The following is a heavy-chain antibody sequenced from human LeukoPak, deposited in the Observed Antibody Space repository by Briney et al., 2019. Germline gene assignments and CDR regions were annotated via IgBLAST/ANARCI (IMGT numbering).Heavy chain of an antibody. V-gene: IGHV3-7*01. CDR3: ARVGIDYLASYHFDF. D-gene: IGHD2/OR15-2a*01. J-gene: IGHJ4*02. CDR2: IKQHGSEK. CDR1: GFTFNYSW. Sequence: GGSLRPSCAASGFTFNYSWMSWVRQAPGKGLEWVANIKQHGSEKHYVDSVKGRFTISRDNAKNSLYLQMNSLRAEDTAVYYCARVGIDYLASYHFDFWGQGTLVTVSS.